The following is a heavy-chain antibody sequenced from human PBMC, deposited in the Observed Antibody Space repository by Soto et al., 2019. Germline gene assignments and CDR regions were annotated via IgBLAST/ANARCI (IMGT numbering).Heavy chain of an antibody. CDR3: ARDSPRPSLPMEQWLVPNYYYYYGMDV. CDR2: TYYRSKWYN. Sequence: PSQTLSLTCAISGDSVSSNSAAWNWIRQSPSRGLEWLGRTYYRSKWYNDYAVSVKSRITINPDTSKNQFSLQLNSVTPEDTAVYYCARDSPRPSLPMEQWLVPNYYYYYGMDVWGQGTTVTVSS. CDR1: GDSVSSNSAA. D-gene: IGHD6-19*01. V-gene: IGHV6-1*01. J-gene: IGHJ6*02.